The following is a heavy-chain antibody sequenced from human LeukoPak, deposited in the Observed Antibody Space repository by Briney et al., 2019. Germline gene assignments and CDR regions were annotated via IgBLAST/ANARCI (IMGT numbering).Heavy chain of an antibody. Sequence: GRSLRLSCAASGFTFKSYAMHWVRQAPGKGLEWVSTIYDDNTYYADSVKGRFAISTDNSKNTLYLQMNSLRVEDTAVYFCAARKVRGVWFYLDYWGQGTLVTVSS. CDR1: GFTFKSYA. CDR3: AARKVRGVWFYLDY. D-gene: IGHD3-10*01. CDR2: IYDDNT. J-gene: IGHJ4*02. V-gene: IGHV3-23*01.